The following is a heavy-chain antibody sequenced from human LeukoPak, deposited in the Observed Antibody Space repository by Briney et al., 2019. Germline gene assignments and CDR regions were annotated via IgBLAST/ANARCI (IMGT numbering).Heavy chain of an antibody. V-gene: IGHV4-61*02. D-gene: IGHD2-2*02. CDR1: GGSISSGGYF. J-gene: IGHJ1*01. Sequence: PSQTLSLTCTVSGGSISSGGYFWSWIRQPAGKGLEWIGRIYTSGGTNYNPSLNSRVTVSIDTSTNQFSLRLTSVTAADTAVYYCATYCSHTSCHTGEGFQHWGQGTLVTVSS. CDR3: ATYCSHTSCHTGEGFQH. CDR2: IYTSGGT.